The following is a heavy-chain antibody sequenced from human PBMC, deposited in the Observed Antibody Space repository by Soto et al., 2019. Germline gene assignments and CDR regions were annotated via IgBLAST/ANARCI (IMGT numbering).Heavy chain of an antibody. D-gene: IGHD2-2*01. J-gene: IGHJ4*02. CDR1: GYTFITYG. Sequence: ASVKVSRKASGYTFITYGVTWVRQAPGQGLEWMGWITPYNGKTHYAQKFQDRVTMTTDTAATTAYMELRSLTSDDSAMYFCARDTSHYFDHWGQGILVTVSS. CDR3: ARDTSHYFDH. V-gene: IGHV1-18*01. CDR2: ITPYNGKT.